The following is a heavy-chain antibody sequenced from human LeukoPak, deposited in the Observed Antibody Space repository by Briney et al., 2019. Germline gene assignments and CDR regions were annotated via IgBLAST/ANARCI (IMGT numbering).Heavy chain of an antibody. V-gene: IGHV1-2*02. J-gene: IGHJ4*02. Sequence: GASVKVSCKASGYTFTGYYIHWVRQAPGQGLEWMGWINPNRGGTNYAQKFQGRVTMTRDTSISTAYMELSRLRSDDTAVYYCARDRRYYDSSGFYYEPYYFDYWGQGTLVTVSS. CDR1: GYTFTGYY. CDR3: ARDRRYYDSSGFYYEPYYFDY. D-gene: IGHD3-22*01. CDR2: INPNRGGT.